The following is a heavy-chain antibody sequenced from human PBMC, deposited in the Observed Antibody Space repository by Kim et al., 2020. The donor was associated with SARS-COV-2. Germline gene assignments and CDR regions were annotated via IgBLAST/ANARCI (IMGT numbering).Heavy chain of an antibody. CDR3: ARGQLLWFGELGDWFDP. J-gene: IGHJ5*02. Sequence: SETLSLTCAVYGGSFSGYYWSWIRQPPGKGLEWIGEINHSGSTNYNPSLKSRVTISVDTSKNQFSLKLSSVTAADTAVYYCARGQLLWFGELGDWFDPWGQGTLVTVSS. CDR1: GGSFSGYY. V-gene: IGHV4-34*01. CDR2: INHSGST. D-gene: IGHD3-10*01.